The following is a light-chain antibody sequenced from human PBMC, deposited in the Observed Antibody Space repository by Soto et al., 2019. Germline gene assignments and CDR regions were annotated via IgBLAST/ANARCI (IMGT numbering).Light chain of an antibody. CDR3: QSADSTGTSWV. CDR2: KDI. Sequence: SYELTQPPSVSLSPGQTARITCSGDALPKQYAYWYQQKPGQAPVLVIYKDIERLSGIPERFSGSSSGTTVTLTISGVQAEDEADYYCQSADSTGTSWVFGGGTKLTVL. J-gene: IGLJ3*02. CDR1: ALPKQY. V-gene: IGLV3-25*03.